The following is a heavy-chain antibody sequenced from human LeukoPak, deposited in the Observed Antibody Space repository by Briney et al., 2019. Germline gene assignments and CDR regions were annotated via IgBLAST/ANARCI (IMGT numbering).Heavy chain of an antibody. Sequence: GKSLRLSCAASGFTFSNYGFLWVRQAPGKGLEWVALIWYDGTKENYADSAKGRFTISRDNSKNTLYLQVNSLRVEDTAVYYCARDLSVGAMEFWGQGTLVTVPS. CDR3: ARDLSVGAMEF. V-gene: IGHV3-33*01. D-gene: IGHD1-26*01. J-gene: IGHJ4*02. CDR1: GFTFSNYG. CDR2: IWYDGTKE.